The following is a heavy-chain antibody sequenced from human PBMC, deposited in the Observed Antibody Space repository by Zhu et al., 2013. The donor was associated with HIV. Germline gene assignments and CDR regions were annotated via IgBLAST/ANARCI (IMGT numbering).Heavy chain of an antibody. CDR1: GYTFTSYG. CDR2: ISAYNGNT. CDR3: ARAGSAGPERKDYYYYGMDV. J-gene: IGHJ6*02. D-gene: IGHD1-1*01. V-gene: IGHV1-18*01. Sequence: QVQLVQSGAEVKKPGTSVKVSCKASGYTFTSYGISRVRQAPGQGLEWMGWISAYNGNTNYAQKLQGRVTMTTDTSTSTAYMELRSLRSDDAAVYYCARAGSAGPERKDYYYYGMDVWGQGTTVTVSS.